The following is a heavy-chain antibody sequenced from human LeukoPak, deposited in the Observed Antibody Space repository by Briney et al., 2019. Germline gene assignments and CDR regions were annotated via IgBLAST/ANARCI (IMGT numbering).Heavy chain of an antibody. J-gene: IGHJ6*03. V-gene: IGHV1-69*13. Sequence: ASVKVSCKASGGTFSSYAISWVRQAPGQGLEWMGGIIPIFGTANYAQKFQGRVTITADESTSTAYMELSSLRSEDTAVYYCATRVGYCSSTSCYTGDYYYMDVWGKGTTVTVSS. CDR1: GGTFSSYA. CDR2: IIPIFGTA. D-gene: IGHD2-2*02. CDR3: ATRVGYCSSTSCYTGDYYYMDV.